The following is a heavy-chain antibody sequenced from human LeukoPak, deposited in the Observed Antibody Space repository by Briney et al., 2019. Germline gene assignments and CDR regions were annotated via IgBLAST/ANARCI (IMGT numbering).Heavy chain of an antibody. CDR1: GYTFTSYY. J-gene: IGHJ5*02. Sequence: ASVKVSFKASGYTFTSYYMRWVRQAPGQGLEWMGIINPSGGSTSDAQKFQGRVTMTRDTSTSTVYMELSSLRSEDTAVYYCARVAYYGSGTEGSWFDPWGQGTLVTVSS. CDR3: ARVAYYGSGTEGSWFDP. V-gene: IGHV1-46*01. D-gene: IGHD3-10*01. CDR2: INPSGGST.